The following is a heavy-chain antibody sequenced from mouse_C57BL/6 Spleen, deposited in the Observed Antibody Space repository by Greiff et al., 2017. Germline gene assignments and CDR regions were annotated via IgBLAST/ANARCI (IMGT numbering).Heavy chain of an antibody. Sequence: DVKLVESGGGLVQPGGSMKLSCVASGFTFSNYWMNWVRQSPEKGLEWVAQIRLKSDNYATHYAESVKGRFTISRDDSKSSVYLQMNNLRAEDTGIYYCTSNYGSLYFDVWGTGTTVTVSS. D-gene: IGHD1-1*01. CDR1: GFTFSNYW. CDR3: TSNYGSLYFDV. J-gene: IGHJ1*03. V-gene: IGHV6-3*01. CDR2: IRLKSDNYAT.